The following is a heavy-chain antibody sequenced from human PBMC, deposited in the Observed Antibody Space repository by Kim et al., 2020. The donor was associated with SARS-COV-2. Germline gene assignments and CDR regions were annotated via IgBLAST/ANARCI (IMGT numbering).Heavy chain of an antibody. CDR3: AGYGSGSYYNPYYYYGMDV. CDR1: GFTFSSYA. CDR2: ISYDGSNK. J-gene: IGHJ6*02. V-gene: IGHV3-30-3*01. D-gene: IGHD3-10*01. Sequence: GGSLRRSCAASGFTFSSYAMHWVRQAPGKGLEWVAVISYDGSNKYYADSVKGRFTISRDNSKNTLYLQMNSLRAEDTAVYYCAGYGSGSYYNPYYYYGMDVWGQGTTVTVSS.